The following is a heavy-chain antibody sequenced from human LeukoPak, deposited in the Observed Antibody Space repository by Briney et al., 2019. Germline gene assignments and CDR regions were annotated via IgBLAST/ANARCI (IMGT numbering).Heavy chain of an antibody. V-gene: IGHV3-23*01. Sequence: GGSLRLSCAVSGFTFSSYAMSWVRHAPGKGLEWVSAISGSGGSTYYADSVKGRLTISRDNSKHTLYLEMNSLRAEDTAVYYCAKEGGATLLQFDYWGQGPLVTVSS. J-gene: IGHJ4*02. D-gene: IGHD1-26*01. CDR3: AKEGGATLLQFDY. CDR2: ISGSGGST. CDR1: GFTFSSYA.